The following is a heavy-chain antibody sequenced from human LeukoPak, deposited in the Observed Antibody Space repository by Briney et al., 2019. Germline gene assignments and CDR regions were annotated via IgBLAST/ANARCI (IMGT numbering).Heavy chain of an antibody. V-gene: IGHV3-66*01. CDR1: GFTVSSNY. D-gene: IGHD3-10*01. Sequence: QPGGSLRLSCAASGFTVSSNYMSWVRQAPGKGLEWVSVIYSGGSTYYADSVKGRFSISRDNSKNTLYLQMNSLRAEDTAVYYCARALWYHSERIIDYWGQGTLVTVSS. J-gene: IGHJ4*02. CDR3: ARALWYHSERIIDY. CDR2: IYSGGST.